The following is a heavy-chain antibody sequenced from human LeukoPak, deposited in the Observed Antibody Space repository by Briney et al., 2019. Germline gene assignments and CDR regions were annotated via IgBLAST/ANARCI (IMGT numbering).Heavy chain of an antibody. D-gene: IGHD5-24*01. V-gene: IGHV4-30-4*02. CDR3: ARQKDGNNLLRWFDP. CDR2: IYYSGST. CDR1: GDSISSRDYY. J-gene: IGHJ5*02. Sequence: SETLSLTCSVSGDSISSRDYYWSWIRQPPGKGLEWIGYIYYSGSTSYNPSLKSRVTISVDTSKIRFSLKLSSVTAADTAVYYCARQKDGNNLLRWFDPWGQGTLVTVSS.